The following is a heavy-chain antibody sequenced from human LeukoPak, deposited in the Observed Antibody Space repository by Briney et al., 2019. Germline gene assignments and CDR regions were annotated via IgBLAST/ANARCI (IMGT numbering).Heavy chain of an antibody. CDR2: INPNSGGT. D-gene: IGHD3-10*01. Sequence: ASVKVSCKASGYTFTGYYMHWVRQAPGQGLEWMGWINPNSGGTNYAQKFQGRVTMTRDTSISTAYMELSRLRSDDTAVYYCARDMYDNGWSSFDYWGQGTLVTVSS. J-gene: IGHJ4*02. V-gene: IGHV1-2*02. CDR1: GYTFTGYY. CDR3: ARDMYDNGWSSFDY.